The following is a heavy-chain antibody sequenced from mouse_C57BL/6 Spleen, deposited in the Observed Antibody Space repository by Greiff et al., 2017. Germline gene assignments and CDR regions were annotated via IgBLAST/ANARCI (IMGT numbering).Heavy chain of an antibody. J-gene: IGHJ4*01. D-gene: IGHD1-1*01. Sequence: VKLQQPGAELVMPGASVKLSCKASGYTFTSYWMHWVKQRPGQGLEWIGEIDPSDSYTNYNQKFKGKSTLTVDKSSSTAYMQLSSLTSEDSAVYYCARYPYGSSLYYYAMDYWGQGTSVTVSS. CDR2: IDPSDSYT. CDR1: GYTFTSYW. V-gene: IGHV1-69*01. CDR3: ARYPYGSSLYYYAMDY.